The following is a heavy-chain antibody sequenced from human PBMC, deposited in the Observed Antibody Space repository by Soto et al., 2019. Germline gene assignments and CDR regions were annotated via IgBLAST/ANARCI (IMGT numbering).Heavy chain of an antibody. D-gene: IGHD3-9*01. J-gene: IGHJ3*02. V-gene: IGHV4-59*01. Sequence: PSETLSLTCTVSGGSITRYYWSWIQQPPGKGLEWIGNIFYSGATNYSPSLKSRLTISVDTSKNQFSLTLRSVTAADTAVYYCAAEGSYDILTGFYTPRSFDTWGQGTMVTVSS. CDR3: AAEGSYDILTGFYTPRSFDT. CDR2: IFYSGAT. CDR1: GGSITRYY.